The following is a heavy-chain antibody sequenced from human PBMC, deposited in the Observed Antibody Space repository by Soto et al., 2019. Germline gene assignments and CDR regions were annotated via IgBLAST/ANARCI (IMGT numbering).Heavy chain of an antibody. J-gene: IGHJ5*02. D-gene: IGHD2-2*01. CDR1: GGSISSSSYY. CDR2: IYYSGST. V-gene: IGHV4-39*01. Sequence: QLQLQESGPGLVKPSETLSLTCTVSGGSISSSSYYWGWIRQPPGKGLEWIGSIYYSGSTYYNPYPXSRVTIPADTXXNXFCXKLSAVTAAATAVYYCARQNRDIVLVPAAIGWFDPWGQGTLVTVSS. CDR3: ARQNRDIVLVPAAIGWFDP.